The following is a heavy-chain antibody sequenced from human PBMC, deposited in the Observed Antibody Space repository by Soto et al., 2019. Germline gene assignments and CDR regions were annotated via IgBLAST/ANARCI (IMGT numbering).Heavy chain of an antibody. CDR3: ARGPLGSSQTTVTTIWFDP. D-gene: IGHD4-17*01. V-gene: IGHV1-46*01. J-gene: IGHJ5*02. CDR1: GYTFTSYY. Sequence: ASVKVSCKASGYTFTSYYMHWVRQAPGQGLEWMGIINPSGGSTSYAQKFQGRVTMTRDTSTSTVYMELSSLRSEDTAVYYCARGPLGSSQTTVTTIWFDPWGQGTLVTVSS. CDR2: INPSGGST.